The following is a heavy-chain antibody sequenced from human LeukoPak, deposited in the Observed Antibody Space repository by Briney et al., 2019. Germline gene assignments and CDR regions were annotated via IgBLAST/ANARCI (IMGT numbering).Heavy chain of an antibody. J-gene: IGHJ4*02. CDR2: IGIDSGNT. Sequence: GGSLRLSCAASGFIFNDYSMKWVRLAPGKGLEWISYIGIDSGNTKYADSVKGRFTISGDNAKSSLYLQMNSLRVEDTAVYYCARDQNYAFDNWGQGTLVTVSS. CDR1: GFIFNDYS. V-gene: IGHV3-48*04. D-gene: IGHD1-7*01. CDR3: ARDQNYAFDN.